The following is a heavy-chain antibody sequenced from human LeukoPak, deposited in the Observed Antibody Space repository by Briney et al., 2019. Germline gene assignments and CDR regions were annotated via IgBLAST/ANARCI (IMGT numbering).Heavy chain of an antibody. CDR1: GGSITNYY. J-gene: IGHJ3*02. Sequence: PSQTLSLTCTVSGGSITNYYWSWIRKPPAQGLERNGHIYYSGGTNYSPSLKSRVTISTDTSNNQLSLKLSSVTATDTAVYYCARHGGATMTERLLHAFDIWGQGTMVTVSS. CDR3: ARHGGATMTERLLHAFDI. D-gene: IGHD3-22*01. CDR2: IYYSGGT. V-gene: IGHV4-59*08.